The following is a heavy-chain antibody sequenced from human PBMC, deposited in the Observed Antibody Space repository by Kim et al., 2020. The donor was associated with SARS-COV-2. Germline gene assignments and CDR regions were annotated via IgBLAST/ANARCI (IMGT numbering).Heavy chain of an antibody. CDR1: GFTFSSYS. D-gene: IGHD4-17*01. V-gene: IGHV3-21*01. CDR2: ISSSSSYI. CDR3: ARGRLRPYYYGMDV. J-gene: IGHJ6*02. Sequence: GGSLRLSCAASGFTFSSYSMNWVRQAPGKGLEWVSSISSSSSYIYYADSVKGRFTISRDNAKNSLYLQMNSLRAEDTAVYYCARGRLRPYYYGMDVWGQGTTGTVSS.